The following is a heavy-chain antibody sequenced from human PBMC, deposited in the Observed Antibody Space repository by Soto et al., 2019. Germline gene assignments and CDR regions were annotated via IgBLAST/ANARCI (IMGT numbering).Heavy chain of an antibody. V-gene: IGHV4-39*01. Sequence: QLQLQESGPGLVKPSETLSLTCTVSGGSISSSTSYWGWIRQPPGKGLEWIGCIYYTGTTYYNPSLKSRVTISVDTSKTQFSLQLTSVAAADTAVYYCARAPTSSGWTFDYWGQGVLVTVSS. CDR2: IYYTGTT. D-gene: IGHD6-19*01. J-gene: IGHJ4*02. CDR1: GGSISSSTSY. CDR3: ARAPTSSGWTFDY.